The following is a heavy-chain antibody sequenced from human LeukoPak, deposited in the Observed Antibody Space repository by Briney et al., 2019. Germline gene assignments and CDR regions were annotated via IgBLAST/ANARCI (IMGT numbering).Heavy chain of an antibody. CDR3: AREQDVVVAATPASPFDY. Sequence: PGRSLRLSCTASGFTFSSYAMHWVRQAPGKGLEWVAVISYDGSNKYYADSVKGRFTISRDNSKNTLYLQMNSLRAEDTAVYYCAREQDVVVAATPASPFDYWGQGTLVTVSS. CDR1: GFTFSSYA. CDR2: ISYDGSNK. D-gene: IGHD2-15*01. J-gene: IGHJ4*02. V-gene: IGHV3-30-3*01.